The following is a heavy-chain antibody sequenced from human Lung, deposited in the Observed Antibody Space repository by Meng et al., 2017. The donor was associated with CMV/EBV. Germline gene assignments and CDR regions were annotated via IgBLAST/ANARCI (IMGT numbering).Heavy chain of an antibody. CDR1: GFTFSSST. J-gene: IGHJ4*02. V-gene: IGHV3-21*06. Sequence: LLFSCAAFGFTFSSSTMTWVRHAPGKGLEWVSSINGGSNYIYYADSVKGRFPISRDNAKNLLYLQMNSLRAEDTAVYYCARVSRTVHWGQGTLVTVSS. CDR3: ARVSRTVH. D-gene: IGHD2-2*01. CDR2: INGGSNYI.